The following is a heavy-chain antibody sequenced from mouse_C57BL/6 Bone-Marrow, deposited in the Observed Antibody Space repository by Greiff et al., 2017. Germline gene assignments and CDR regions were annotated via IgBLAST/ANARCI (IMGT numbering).Heavy chain of an antibody. CDR3: ARKYYGSSYAMDY. D-gene: IGHD1-1*01. CDR1: GYTFTGYW. V-gene: IGHV1-9*01. CDR2: ILPGSGST. Sequence: QVQLQQSGAELMKPGASVKLSCKATGYTFTGYWIGWVKQRPGHGLEWIGEILPGSGSTNYNEKFKGKATVTADTSSNTAYMQLSSLTTEDSASYYCARKYYGSSYAMDYWGQGTSVTVSS. J-gene: IGHJ4*01.